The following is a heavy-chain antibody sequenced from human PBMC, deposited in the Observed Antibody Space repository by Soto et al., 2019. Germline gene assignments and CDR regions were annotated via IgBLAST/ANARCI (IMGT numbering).Heavy chain of an antibody. J-gene: IGHJ5*02. CDR2: HYSGGST. Sequence: LRLSCAISGFSVSSNYLSWVRQAPGKGLEWVSVHYSGGSTYYADSVQGRFTISRDKSNNTLYLQMRRVRAEDTAVYFCARHRHPRGTVGATSPIDPWGQGTKVTVSS. CDR3: ARHRHPRGTVGATSPIDP. D-gene: IGHD1-26*01. CDR1: GFSVSSNY. V-gene: IGHV3-53*01.